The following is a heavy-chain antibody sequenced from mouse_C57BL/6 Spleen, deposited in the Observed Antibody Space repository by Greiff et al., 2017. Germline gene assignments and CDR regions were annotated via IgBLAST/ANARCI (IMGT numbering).Heavy chain of an antibody. CDR1: GYTFTSYW. Sequence: QVQLQQPGAELVMPGASVKLSCKASGYTFTSYWMHWVKQRPGQGLEWIGEIDPADSYTNYNKKFKGKSTLTVDKSSSTAYMQLSSLTSKDSAVYYCARSCYGSRYYFDYWGQGTTLTVSS. D-gene: IGHD1-1*01. V-gene: IGHV1-69*01. J-gene: IGHJ2*01. CDR2: IDPADSYT. CDR3: ARSCYGSRYYFDY.